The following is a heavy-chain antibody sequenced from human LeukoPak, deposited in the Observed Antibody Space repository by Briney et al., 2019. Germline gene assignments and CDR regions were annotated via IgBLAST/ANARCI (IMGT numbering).Heavy chain of an antibody. V-gene: IGHV3-23*01. J-gene: IGHJ3*02. CDR2: ISGSGGST. CDR3: AKDIVFDYDILTGYYKRPAFDI. Sequence: PGGSLRLSCAASGFTFSSYAMSWVRQAPGKGLEWVSAISGSGGSTYYEDSVKGRFTISRDNSKNTLYLQMNSLRAEDTAVYYCAKDIVFDYDILTGYYKRPAFDIWGQGTMVTVSS. D-gene: IGHD3-9*01. CDR1: GFTFSSYA.